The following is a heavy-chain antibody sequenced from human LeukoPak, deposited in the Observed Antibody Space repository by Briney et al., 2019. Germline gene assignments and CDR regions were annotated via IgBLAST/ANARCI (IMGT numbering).Heavy chain of an antibody. J-gene: IGHJ6*03. Sequence: GGSLRLSCSVSGFTFSSYDMSWVRQAPGKGLEWVSAIIGSGGSTYYADSVKGRFTISRDNSKNTLYLQMNSLRAEDTAVYYCAKEGLYYYYYYMDVWGKGTTVTVSS. CDR1: GFTFSSYD. CDR2: IIGSGGST. V-gene: IGHV3-23*01. CDR3: AKEGLYYYYYYMDV.